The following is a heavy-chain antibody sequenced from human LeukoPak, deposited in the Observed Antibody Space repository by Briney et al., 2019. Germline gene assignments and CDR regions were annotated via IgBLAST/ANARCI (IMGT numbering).Heavy chain of an antibody. CDR2: ISAYNGNT. J-gene: IGHJ5*02. CDR1: GYTFTSYG. Sequence: ASVTVSCKASGYTFTSYGISWVRQAPGQGLEWMGWISAYNGNTNYAQKLQGRVTMTTDTSTSTAYMELSSLRSEDTAVYYCATDLSYSSSYNWFDPWGQGTLVTVSS. D-gene: IGHD6-13*01. CDR3: ATDLSYSSSYNWFDP. V-gene: IGHV1-18*01.